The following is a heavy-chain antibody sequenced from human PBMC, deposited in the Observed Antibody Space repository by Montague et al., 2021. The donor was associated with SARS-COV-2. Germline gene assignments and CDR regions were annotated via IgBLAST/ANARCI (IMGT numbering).Heavy chain of an antibody. CDR1: GYTFTSYN. CDR3: ARGRLKLKYYDILTGHHYFYYMDV. Sequence: SVKVSFKASGYTFTSYNINWVRQATGQGLEWMGWMNPNSGNTGYAQKFQGRVTMTRNTSISTAYMELSSLISEDTAVYYCARGRLKLKYYDILTGHHYFYYMDVWGQGTTVTVSS. J-gene: IGHJ6*02. D-gene: IGHD3-9*01. CDR2: MNPNSGNT. V-gene: IGHV1-8*01.